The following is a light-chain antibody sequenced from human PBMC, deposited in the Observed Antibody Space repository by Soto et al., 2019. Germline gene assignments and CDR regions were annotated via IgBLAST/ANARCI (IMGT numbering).Light chain of an antibody. Sequence: LTQPPSASGSPGQSVTISFTGTSSDVGGYNYVSWYQQHPGKAPKLMIYEVSKRPSGVPDRFSGSKSGNTASLTVSGLQAEDEADYYCSSYAGSNNYVFGTGTKVTV. J-gene: IGLJ1*01. CDR3: SSYAGSNNYV. V-gene: IGLV2-8*01. CDR2: EVS. CDR1: SSDVGGYNY.